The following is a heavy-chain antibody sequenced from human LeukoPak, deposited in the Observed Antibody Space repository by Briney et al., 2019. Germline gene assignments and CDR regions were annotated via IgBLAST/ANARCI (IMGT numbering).Heavy chain of an antibody. D-gene: IGHD4-23*01. Sequence: GASVKVSCKASGYTFTSYGISWVRQAPGQGLEWMGIINPSGGSTSYAQKFQGRVTMTRDMSTSTVYMELSSLRSEDTAVYYCARDYGGNEAAAFDIWGQGTMVTVSS. V-gene: IGHV1-46*01. CDR1: GYTFTSYG. CDR3: ARDYGGNEAAAFDI. CDR2: INPSGGST. J-gene: IGHJ3*02.